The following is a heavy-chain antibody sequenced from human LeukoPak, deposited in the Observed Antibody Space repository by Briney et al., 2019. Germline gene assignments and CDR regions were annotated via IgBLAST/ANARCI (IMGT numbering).Heavy chain of an antibody. V-gene: IGHV4-34*01. D-gene: IGHD3-22*01. Sequence: LETLSLTCAVYGGSFSGYYWSWIRQPPGKGLEWIGEINHSGSTNYNPSLRSRVTISVDTSKNQFSLKLSSVTAADTAVYYCARVNYDSSGHYIFDYWGHGTLVTVSS. J-gene: IGHJ4*01. CDR1: GGSFSGYY. CDR2: INHSGST. CDR3: ARVNYDSSGHYIFDY.